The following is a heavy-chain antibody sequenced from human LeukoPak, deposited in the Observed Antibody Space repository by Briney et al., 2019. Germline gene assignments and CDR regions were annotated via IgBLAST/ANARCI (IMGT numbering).Heavy chain of an antibody. CDR2: INHSGST. CDR1: GYSISSGYY. V-gene: IGHV4-38-2*02. D-gene: IGHD5-24*01. J-gene: IGHJ4*02. Sequence: PSETLSLTCTVSGYSISSGYYWGWIRQPPGKGLEWIGEINHSGSTNYNPSLKSRVTISVDTSKNQFSLKLSSVTAADTAVYYCARHGVRWLQFRYYFDYWGQGTLVTVSS. CDR3: ARHGVRWLQFRYYFDY.